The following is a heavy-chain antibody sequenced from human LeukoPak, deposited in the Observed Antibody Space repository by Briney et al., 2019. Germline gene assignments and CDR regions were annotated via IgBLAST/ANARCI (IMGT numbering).Heavy chain of an antibody. J-gene: IGHJ4*02. CDR2: ISSSSSTI. V-gene: IGHV3-48*01. Sequence: TGGSLRLSCAASGFTFSSYSMNWVRQAPGKGLEWVSYISSSSSTIYYADSVKGRFTISRDNAKNSLYLQMNSLRAEDTAVYYCARDFYSNTYWGQGTLVTVSS. CDR1: GFTFSSYS. D-gene: IGHD4-11*01. CDR3: ARDFYSNTY.